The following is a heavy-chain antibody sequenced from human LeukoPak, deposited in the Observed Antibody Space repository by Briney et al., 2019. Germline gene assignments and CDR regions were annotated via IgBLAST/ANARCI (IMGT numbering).Heavy chain of an antibody. D-gene: IGHD6-19*01. CDR1: GGTFSNYA. CDR2: IIPIFGTA. CDR3: ARGPSHIAVTSYYYYYYMDL. Sequence: GASVKVSCKASGGTFSNYAISWVRQAPGQGLEWMGRIIPIFGTANYAQKFQGRVTITADESTSTAYMELSSLRSEDTAVYYCARGPSHIAVTSYYYYYYMDLWGKGTTVTVSS. J-gene: IGHJ6*03. V-gene: IGHV1-69*13.